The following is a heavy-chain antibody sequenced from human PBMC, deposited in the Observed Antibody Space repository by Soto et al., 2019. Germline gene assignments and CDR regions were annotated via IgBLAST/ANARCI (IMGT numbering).Heavy chain of an antibody. V-gene: IGHV3-30*18. J-gene: IGHJ5*02. CDR1: GFTFSNYG. D-gene: IGHD3-16*01. Sequence: QVQLVESGGGVVQPGRSLRLSCAASGFTFSNYGMHWVRQAPGKGLEWVAVISYDGSDKYYADSVKGRFTISRDDSTNTLYLHMNSLTAEDTAVYYCAKTAGYDYVWGSSGLDPWGQGALVTVSS. CDR2: ISYDGSDK. CDR3: AKTAGYDYVWGSSGLDP.